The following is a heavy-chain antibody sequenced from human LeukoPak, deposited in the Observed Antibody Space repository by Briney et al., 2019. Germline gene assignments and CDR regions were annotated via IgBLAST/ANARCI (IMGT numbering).Heavy chain of an antibody. V-gene: IGHV1-69*06. D-gene: IGHD1-1*01. CDR2: IIPIFGTA. J-gene: IGHJ6*03. CDR3: ARGALGTYYYYYMDV. Sequence: SVKVSCKASGGTFSSYAISWVRQAPGQGLEWMGGIIPIFGTANYAQKFQGRVTITADKSTSTAYMELSSLRSEDTAVYYCARGALGTYYYYYMDVWGKGTTVTVSS. CDR1: GGTFSSYA.